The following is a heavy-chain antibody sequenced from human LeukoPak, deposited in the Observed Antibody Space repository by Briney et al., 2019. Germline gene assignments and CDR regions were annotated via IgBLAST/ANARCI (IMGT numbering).Heavy chain of an antibody. CDR1: GGSISSYY. V-gene: IGHV4-59*01. D-gene: IGHD2-15*01. Sequence: SETLSLTCTVSGGSISSYYWSWIRQPPGKGLELIGYIYYSGSTNYNPSLKSRVTISVDTSKNQFSLKLSSVTAADTAVYYCAGQYCSGGSCQLDYWGQGTLVTVS. CDR2: IYYSGST. CDR3: AGQYCSGGSCQLDY. J-gene: IGHJ4*02.